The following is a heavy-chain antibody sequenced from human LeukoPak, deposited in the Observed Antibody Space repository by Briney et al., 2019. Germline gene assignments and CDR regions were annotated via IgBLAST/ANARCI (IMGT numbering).Heavy chain of an antibody. CDR2: INPNSGGT. CDR1: GYTFSSYY. CDR3: AMSRRYCSSTSCSLYNWFDP. Sequence: ASVKVSCKASGYTFSSYYMHWVRQAPGQGLEWMGWINPNSGGTNYAQKFQGRVTMTRDTSISTAYMELSRLRSDDTAVYYCAMSRRYCSSTSCSLYNWFDPWGQGTLVTVSS. J-gene: IGHJ5*02. V-gene: IGHV1-2*02. D-gene: IGHD2-2*01.